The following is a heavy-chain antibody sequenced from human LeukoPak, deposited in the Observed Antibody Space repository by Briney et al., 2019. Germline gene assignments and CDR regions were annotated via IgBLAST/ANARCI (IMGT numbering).Heavy chain of an antibody. Sequence: GGSLRLSCAASGFTFSSYSMNWVRQAPGKGLEWVSSISSSSSYIYYADSVKGRFTISRDNAKNSLYLQMNSLRAEDTAVYYCARVILDYYDSSGLAFGGQGTLVTVSS. CDR1: GFTFSSYS. CDR2: ISSSSSYI. V-gene: IGHV3-21*01. D-gene: IGHD3-22*01. J-gene: IGHJ4*02. CDR3: ARVILDYYDSSGLAF.